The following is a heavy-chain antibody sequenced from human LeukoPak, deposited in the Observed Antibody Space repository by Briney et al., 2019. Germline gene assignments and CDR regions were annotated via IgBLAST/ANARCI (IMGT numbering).Heavy chain of an antibody. CDR2: IIPILGIA. CDR3: ASEDSYCGDDCYSGMDY. D-gene: IGHD2-21*02. CDR1: GGTFSSYA. V-gene: IGHV1-69*04. Sequence: ASVKVSCKASGGTFSSYAISWVRQAPGQGLEWMGRIIPILGIANYAQKFQGRVTITADKSTSTAYMELSSLRSEDTAVYYCASEDSYCGDDCYSGMDYWGQGTLVTVSS. J-gene: IGHJ4*02.